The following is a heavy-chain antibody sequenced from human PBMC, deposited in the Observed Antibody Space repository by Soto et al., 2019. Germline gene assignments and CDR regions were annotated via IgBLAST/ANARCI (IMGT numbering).Heavy chain of an antibody. V-gene: IGHV3-74*01. D-gene: IGHD3-22*01. CDR3: VRDYDSSGYNADY. CDR1: GFTFSSYW. CDR2: INSEGTGT. J-gene: IGHJ4*02. Sequence: EVQLVESGGGLVQPGGSLRLSCAASGFTFSSYWMHWVRQVPGKWLVWVSRINSEGTGTIYADSVKGRFTISRDNARNTRYLQMNSLRAQATAVYYCVRDYDSSGYNADYWGQGTPVTVSS.